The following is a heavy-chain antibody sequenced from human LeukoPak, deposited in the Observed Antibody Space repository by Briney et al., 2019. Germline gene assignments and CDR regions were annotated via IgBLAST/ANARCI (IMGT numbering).Heavy chain of an antibody. CDR1: GFTFSSYW. D-gene: IGHD6-13*01. Sequence: PGGSLRLSCAASGFTFSSYWMSWVRQAPGKGLEWVANIKQDGSEKYYVDSVKGRFTISRDNAKNSLYLQMNSLRAEDTAVYYCARELYSSSWYGNYYYYYGMDVWGQGTTVTVSS. V-gene: IGHV3-7*01. J-gene: IGHJ6*02. CDR3: ARELYSSSWYGNYYYYYGMDV. CDR2: IKQDGSEK.